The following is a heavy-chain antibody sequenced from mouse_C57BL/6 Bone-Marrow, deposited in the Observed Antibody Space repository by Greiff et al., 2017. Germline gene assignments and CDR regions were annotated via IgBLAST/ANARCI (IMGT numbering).Heavy chain of an antibody. CDR3: ARRALELRGAMDY. Sequence: VQLKESGPELVKPGASVKISCKASGYSFTGYYMNWVKQSPEKSLEWIGEINPSTGGTTYNQKFKAKATLTVDKSSSTAYMQLKSLTSEDSAVYYCARRALELRGAMDYWGQGTSVTVSS. D-gene: IGHD1-1*01. V-gene: IGHV1-42*01. J-gene: IGHJ4*01. CDR1: GYSFTGYY. CDR2: INPSTGGT.